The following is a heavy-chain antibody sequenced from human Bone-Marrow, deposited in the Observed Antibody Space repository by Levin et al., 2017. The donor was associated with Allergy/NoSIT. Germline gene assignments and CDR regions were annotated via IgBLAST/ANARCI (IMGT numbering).Heavy chain of an antibody. D-gene: IGHD3-22*01. Sequence: QPGGSLRLSCAASGFTVSSNYMSWVRQAPGKGLEWVSIIYSGGSTYSADSVKGRFTISRDNSKNTLYLQMNSLRAEDTAVYYCARVGSSGYYFFDYWGQGTLVTVSS. J-gene: IGHJ4*02. CDR3: ARVGSSGYYFFDY. CDR2: IYSGGST. V-gene: IGHV3-53*01. CDR1: GFTVSSNY.